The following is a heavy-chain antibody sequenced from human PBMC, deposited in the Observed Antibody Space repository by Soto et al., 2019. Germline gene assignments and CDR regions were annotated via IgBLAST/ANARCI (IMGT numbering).Heavy chain of an antibody. Sequence: PSETLSFTCTVSGASVSSGSYYWTWIRHPPGKGLEWIWYIYYSRSTNYNPSLKSRVTISVDTSKNQFSMKLSSVTDADTAVYYCARDLRLTTVVTFFADWGQGTIVTLSS. CDR1: GASVSSGSYY. D-gene: IGHD4-17*01. CDR2: IYYSRST. J-gene: IGHJ4*02. CDR3: ARDLRLTTVVTFFAD. V-gene: IGHV4-61*01.